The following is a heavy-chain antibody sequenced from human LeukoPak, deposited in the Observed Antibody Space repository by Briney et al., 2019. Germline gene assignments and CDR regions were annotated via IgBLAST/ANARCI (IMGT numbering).Heavy chain of an antibody. D-gene: IGHD6-19*01. J-gene: IGHJ5*02. CDR1: GGSISGYY. Sequence: SETLSLTCTVSGGSISGYYWTWIRQPPGKGLEWIGNVDYSGSTNFHPSLKSRVIVSLDMSKNKFSLNLTSVTAADAAVYYCASAYSSGWNRNWFDPWGQGTLVTVSS. V-gene: IGHV4-59*01. CDR2: VDYSGST. CDR3: ASAYSSGWNRNWFDP.